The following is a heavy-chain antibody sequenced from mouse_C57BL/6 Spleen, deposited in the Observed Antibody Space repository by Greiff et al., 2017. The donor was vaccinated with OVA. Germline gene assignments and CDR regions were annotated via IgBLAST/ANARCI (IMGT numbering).Heavy chain of an antibody. Sequence: EVQVVESGGGLVKPGGSLKLSCAASGFTFSSYAMSWVRQTPEKRLEWVATISDGGSYTYYPDNVKGRSTISRDNAKNTLYLQMSHLKSEDTAMYYCARDRYYGSSYVGYAMDYWGQGTSVTVSS. J-gene: IGHJ4*01. CDR3: ARDRYYGSSYVGYAMDY. D-gene: IGHD1-1*01. CDR1: GFTFSSYA. CDR2: ISDGGSYT. V-gene: IGHV5-4*01.